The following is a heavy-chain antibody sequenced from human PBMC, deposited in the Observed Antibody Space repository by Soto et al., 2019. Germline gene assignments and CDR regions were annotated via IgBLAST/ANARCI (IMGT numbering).Heavy chain of an antibody. V-gene: IGHV4-59*12. J-gene: IGHJ4*02. CDR2: IYYSGNT. CDR3: ARGLISGSHYSGGWYYFDS. Sequence: SETLSLTCTVSGGSISSYYWSWIRQPPGKGLEWIGYIYYSGNTNYNPSLKSRVTISVHTSSSQFSLELSSVTAADTAVYYCARGLISGSHYSGGWYYFDSWGQGTQVTVSS. CDR1: GGSISSYY. D-gene: IGHD1-26*01.